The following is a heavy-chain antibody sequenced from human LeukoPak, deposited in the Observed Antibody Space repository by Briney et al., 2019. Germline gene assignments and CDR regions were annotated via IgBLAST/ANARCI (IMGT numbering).Heavy chain of an antibody. Sequence: WASVTVSCTASGGTFSSYAISWVRQAPGQGLEWMGGITPIFGTANYAQKFQGRVTITADESTSTAYMELSSLRSEDTAVYYCERGHVWGSYSHHDYWGQGILVTVSS. D-gene: IGHD3-16*01. V-gene: IGHV1-69*13. J-gene: IGHJ4*02. CDR2: ITPIFGTA. CDR3: ERGHVWGSYSHHDY. CDR1: GGTFSSYA.